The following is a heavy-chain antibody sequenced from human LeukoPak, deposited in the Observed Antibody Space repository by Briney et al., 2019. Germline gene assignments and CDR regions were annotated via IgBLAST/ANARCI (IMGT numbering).Heavy chain of an antibody. CDR3: ARDVSNAFGI. V-gene: IGHV1-24*01. J-gene: IGHJ3*02. Sequence: ASVKVSCKVSGYTLTELSMHWVRQAPGKGLEWMGGFDPEDGETIYAQKFQGRVTMTRDMSTSTVYMELSSLRSEDTAVYYCARDVSNAFGIWGQGTMVTVSS. CDR2: FDPEDGET. CDR1: GYTLTELS.